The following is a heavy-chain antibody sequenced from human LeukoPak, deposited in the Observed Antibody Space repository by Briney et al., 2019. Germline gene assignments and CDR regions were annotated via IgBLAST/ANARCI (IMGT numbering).Heavy chain of an antibody. D-gene: IGHD6-13*01. CDR3: ASDRLRIAAAGYFDY. V-gene: IGHV3-23*01. CDR2: LSGSGITT. J-gene: IGHJ4*02. Sequence: PGGSLRLSCAASGFTFSNSAMSWVRQAPGKGLEWVSTLSGSGITTYYADSVKGRFTISRDNSKNTLYLQMNSLRAEDTAVYYCASDRLRIAAAGYFDYWGQGTLVTVSS. CDR1: GFTFSNSA.